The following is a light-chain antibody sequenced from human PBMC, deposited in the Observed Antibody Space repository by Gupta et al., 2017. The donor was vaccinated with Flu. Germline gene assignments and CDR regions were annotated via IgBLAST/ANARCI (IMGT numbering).Light chain of an antibody. CDR1: QTVADSF. Sequence: VLPRSPRSLSLSPGEGATLSTRASQTVADSFLAWYQQQPGQAARLLIYGASTRAPGIPHRCSGGGSGTTLTLTITRREPEDVVVYYCQLYGSSPAFTFGQGTKLDIK. CDR3: QLYGSSPAFT. J-gene: IGKJ2*01. CDR2: GAS. V-gene: IGKV3-20*01.